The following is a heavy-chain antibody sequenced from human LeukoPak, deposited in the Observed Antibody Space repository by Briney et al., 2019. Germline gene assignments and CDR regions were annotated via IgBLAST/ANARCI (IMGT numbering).Heavy chain of an antibody. J-gene: IGHJ4*02. V-gene: IGHV3-11*01. D-gene: IGHD3-22*01. Sequence: GGSLRLSCVASGFTFSDFYMSWIRQAPGKGLEWVSYISGAGSTIHYAESVKGRFTISRDNAKNSLFLQMNSLRAEDTAVYYCARPPVYDSVKIEDYWGQGTLVTVSS. CDR1: GFTFSDFY. CDR3: ARPPVYDSVKIEDY. CDR2: ISGAGSTI.